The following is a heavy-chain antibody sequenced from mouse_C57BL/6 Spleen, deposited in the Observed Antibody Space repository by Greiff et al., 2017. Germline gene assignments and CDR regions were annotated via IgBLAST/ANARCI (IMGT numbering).Heavy chain of an antibody. CDR2: IGPNSGGA. CDR1: GYTFTSYG. Sequence: QVQLQQPGAELVKPGASVKLSCKASGYTFTSYGMHWVKQRPGRGLEWIGRIGPNSGGAKYNEKFKSKATLTVDKPSSTAYMELSSLTSEDSAVYHCARGPITTVHWYFDVWGTGTTVTVSS. V-gene: IGHV1-72*01. CDR3: ARGPITTVHWYFDV. D-gene: IGHD1-1*01. J-gene: IGHJ1*03.